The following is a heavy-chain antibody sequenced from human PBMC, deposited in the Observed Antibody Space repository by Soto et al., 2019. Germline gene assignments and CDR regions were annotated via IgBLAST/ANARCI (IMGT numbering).Heavy chain of an antibody. CDR1: GVTFSSYA. V-gene: IGHV1-69*13. Sequence: SVQFSCTSSGVTFSSYAISWVRQAPGQGLEWMGGIIPIFGTANYAQKFQGRVTITADESTSTAYMELSSLRSEDTAVYYCASPADTLVTPGWGQGNLVTGAS. CDR2: IIPIFGTA. J-gene: IGHJ4*02. CDR3: ASPADTLVTPG. D-gene: IGHD6-13*01.